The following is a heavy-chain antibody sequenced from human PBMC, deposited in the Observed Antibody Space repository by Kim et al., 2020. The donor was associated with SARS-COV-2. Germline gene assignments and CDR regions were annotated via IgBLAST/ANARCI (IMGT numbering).Heavy chain of an antibody. CDR2: INSDGSST. CDR1: GFTFSSYW. V-gene: IGHV3-74*01. J-gene: IGHJ6*02. D-gene: IGHD6-13*01. CDR3: ARDLRPAAAGYYYGMDV. Sequence: GGSLRLSCAASGFTFSSYWMHWVRQAPGKGLVWVSRINSDGSSTSYADSVKGRFTISRDNAKNTLYLQMNSLRAEDTAVYYCARDLRPAAAGYYYGMDVWGQGTTVTVSS.